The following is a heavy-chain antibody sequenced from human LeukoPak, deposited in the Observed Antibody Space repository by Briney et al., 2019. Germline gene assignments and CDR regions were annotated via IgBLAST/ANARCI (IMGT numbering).Heavy chain of an antibody. J-gene: IGHJ5*02. Sequence: PSETLSLTCTVXGXXXSSGGXYWSWIXXXXXXXXXXXGXIYYSGSTYYNPSLKSRVTISVDTSKNQFSLKLSSVTAADTAVYYCARAYSSGWSIHNWFDPWGQGTLATVSS. V-gene: IGHV4-31*03. D-gene: IGHD6-19*01. CDR1: GXXXSSGGXY. CDR3: ARAYSSGWSIHNWFDP. CDR2: IYYSGST.